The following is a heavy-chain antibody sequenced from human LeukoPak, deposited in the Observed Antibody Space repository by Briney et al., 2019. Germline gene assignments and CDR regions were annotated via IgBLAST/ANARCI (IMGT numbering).Heavy chain of an antibody. D-gene: IGHD6-19*01. CDR2: ISAYNGNT. V-gene: IGHV1-18*01. Sequence: GSSVKVSCKASGGTFSSYAISWVRQAPGQGLEWMGWISAYNGNTNYAQKLQGRVTMTTDTSTSTAYMELRSLRSDDTAVYYCARDRQQWLAANWFDPWGQGTLVTVSS. CDR3: ARDRQQWLAANWFDP. J-gene: IGHJ5*02. CDR1: GGTFSSYA.